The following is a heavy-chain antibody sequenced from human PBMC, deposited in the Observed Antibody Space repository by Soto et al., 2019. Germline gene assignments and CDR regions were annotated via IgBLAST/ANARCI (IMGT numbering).Heavy chain of an antibody. J-gene: IGHJ4*02. CDR3: VRTIQPGTTTYFDE. Sequence: ASVKVSCKASGYIFTNYAMHWVRQAPGQRLEWMGWINAANGNTKYSQKFQGRVTITTDTSASTAYMELSSLRSEDTAVYYCVRTIQPGTTTYFDEWGQGTLVTVSS. D-gene: IGHD1-1*01. V-gene: IGHV1-3*01. CDR2: INAANGNT. CDR1: GYIFTNYA.